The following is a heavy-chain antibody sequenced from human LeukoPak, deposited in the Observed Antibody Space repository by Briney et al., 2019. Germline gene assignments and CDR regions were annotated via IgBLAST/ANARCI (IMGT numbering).Heavy chain of an antibody. Sequence: ASVKVSCKASGYTFTSYAMNWVRQAPVQGLEWMGWINTNTGNPTYAQGFTGRFVFSLDTSVSTAYPQISSLKAEDTAVYYCARGPGYYYDSSPFDYWGQGTLVTVSS. D-gene: IGHD3-22*01. V-gene: IGHV7-4-1*02. CDR2: INTNTGNP. CDR1: GYTFTSYA. J-gene: IGHJ4*02. CDR3: ARGPGYYYDSSPFDY.